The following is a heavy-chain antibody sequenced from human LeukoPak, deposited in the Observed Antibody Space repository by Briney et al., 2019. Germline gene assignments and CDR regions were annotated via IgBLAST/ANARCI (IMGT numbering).Heavy chain of an antibody. Sequence: PSETLSLTCTVSSGSISTSNYYWGWVRQPPGKALEWIGNIFYSGSTYYSPSLKSRVTISLDTSRNQFSLKLSSVTAADTAVYYCARLFRGVAYYFDYWGQGTLVTVSS. J-gene: IGHJ4*02. CDR2: IFYSGST. V-gene: IGHV4-39*07. D-gene: IGHD2-21*01. CDR3: ARLFRGVAYYFDY. CDR1: SGSISTSNYY.